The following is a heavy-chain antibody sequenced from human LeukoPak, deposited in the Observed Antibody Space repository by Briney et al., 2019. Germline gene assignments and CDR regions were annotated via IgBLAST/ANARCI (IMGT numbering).Heavy chain of an antibody. CDR1: GYTLTNSA. CDR2: INAGNGNT. CDR3: ARRYDILTGSDY. V-gene: IGHV1-3*01. Sequence: ASVKVSCKASGYTLTNSAIHRVRQAPGQRLEWMGWINAGNGNTKYSQKFQGRVTITRDTSASTAYMELSSLRSEDTAVYYCARRYDILTGSDYWGQGTLVTVSS. J-gene: IGHJ4*02. D-gene: IGHD3-9*01.